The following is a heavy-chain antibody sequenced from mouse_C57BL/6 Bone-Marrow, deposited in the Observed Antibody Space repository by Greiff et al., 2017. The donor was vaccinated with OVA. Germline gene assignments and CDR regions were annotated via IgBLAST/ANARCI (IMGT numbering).Heavy chain of an antibody. CDR1: GYTFTDYN. J-gene: IGHJ2*01. CDR3: ASITTVVATDFDY. Sequence: EVQLQESGPELVKPGASVKMSCKASGYTFTDYNMHWVKQSHGKSLEWIGYINPNNGGTSYNQKFKGKATLTVNKSSSTAYMELRSLTSEDSAVYYCASITTVVATDFDYWGQGTTLTVSS. CDR2: INPNNGGT. D-gene: IGHD1-1*01. V-gene: IGHV1-22*01.